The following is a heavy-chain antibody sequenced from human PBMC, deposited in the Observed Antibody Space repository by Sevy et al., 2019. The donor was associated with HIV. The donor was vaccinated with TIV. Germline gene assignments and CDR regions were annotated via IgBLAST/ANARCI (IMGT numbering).Heavy chain of an antibody. J-gene: IGHJ4*02. CDR1: GFTFSSYG. CDR2: IWYDGSNK. D-gene: IGHD6-19*01. V-gene: IGHV3-33*01. CDR3: AREGIAVAGIGYYFDY. Sequence: GGSLRLSCAASGFTFSSYGMHWVRQAPGKGLEWVAIIWYDGSNKKYADSVKGRFSISRDNSKNTLYQQMNSLRAEDTAVYYWAREGIAVAGIGYYFDYWGQGTLVTVSS.